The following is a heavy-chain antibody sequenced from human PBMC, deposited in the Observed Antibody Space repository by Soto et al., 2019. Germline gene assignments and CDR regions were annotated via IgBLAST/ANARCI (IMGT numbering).Heavy chain of an antibody. CDR3: AIHYYDSLYFDY. D-gene: IGHD3-22*01. CDR1: GYTFTSYG. J-gene: IGHJ4*02. Sequence: VSVKVSCKASGYTFTSYGISWVRQAPGQGLEWMGWISAYNGNTNYAQKLQGRVTMTTDTSTSTAYMELRSLRSDDTAVYYCAIHYYDSLYFDYWGQGTLVTVSS. V-gene: IGHV1-18*01. CDR2: ISAYNGNT.